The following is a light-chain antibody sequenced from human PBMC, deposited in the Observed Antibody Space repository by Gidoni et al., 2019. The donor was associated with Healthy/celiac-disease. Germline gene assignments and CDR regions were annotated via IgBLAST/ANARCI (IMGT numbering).Light chain of an antibody. V-gene: IGKV1-9*01. CDR3: QQLNSYPPWT. CDR1: QGISSY. Sequence: DIQLTQSPSFLSASVGDRVTITCRASQGISSYLAWYQQKPGKAPKLLIYAASTLQSGVPSRFSGSGSGTEFTLTISSLQPEDFATYYCQQLNSYPPWTFXQXIKVEIK. J-gene: IGKJ1*01. CDR2: AAS.